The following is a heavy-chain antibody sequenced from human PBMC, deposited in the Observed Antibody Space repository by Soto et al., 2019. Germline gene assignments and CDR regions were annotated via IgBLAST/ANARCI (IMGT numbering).Heavy chain of an antibody. J-gene: IGHJ4*02. V-gene: IGHV4-34*01. CDR1: GGSFSGYY. Sequence: LSLTCAVYGGSFSGYYWSWIRQPPGKGLEWIGEIDHSGSTNYNPSLKSRVTISVDTSKNQFSLKLSSVTAADTTVYYCATRRPFDYWGQGTLVTAPQ. CDR3: ATRRPFDY. CDR2: IDHSGST.